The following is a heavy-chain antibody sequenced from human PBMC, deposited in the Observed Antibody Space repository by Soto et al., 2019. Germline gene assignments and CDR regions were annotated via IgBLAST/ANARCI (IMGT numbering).Heavy chain of an antibody. J-gene: IGHJ5*02. CDR1: GFTFSSYA. D-gene: IGHD2-2*01. V-gene: IGHV3-23*01. Sequence: EVQPLESGGGLVQPGGSLRLSCAASGFTFSSYAMSWVRQAPGKGLEWVSAISGSGGSTYYADSVKGRFTISRDNSKNTLYLQMNSLRAEDTAVYYCAKAIVVVPAARGWFDPWGQGTLVTVSS. CDR3: AKAIVVVPAARGWFDP. CDR2: ISGSGGST.